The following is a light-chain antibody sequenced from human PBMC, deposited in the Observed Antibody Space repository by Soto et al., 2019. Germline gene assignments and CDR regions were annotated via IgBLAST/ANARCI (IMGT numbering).Light chain of an antibody. CDR3: NSYTTGSST. CDR2: DVS. CDR1: SSDIGAHNL. Sequence: QSALTQPASVSGSPGQSITISCTGTSSDIGAHNLVSWYQQHPGKVPKLLIYDVSIRPSGVSNRFSGSKSGNTASLAISGLQAEDEADYYCNSYTTGSSTFSGGTKLTVL. J-gene: IGLJ2*01. V-gene: IGLV2-14*01.